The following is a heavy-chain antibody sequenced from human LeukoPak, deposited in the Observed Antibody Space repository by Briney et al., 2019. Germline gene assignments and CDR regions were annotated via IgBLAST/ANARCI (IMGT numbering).Heavy chain of an antibody. CDR1: GFTFSSYS. V-gene: IGHV3-21*01. D-gene: IGHD3-22*01. CDR3: ARDRGYYDSSGYIDY. J-gene: IGHJ4*02. CDR2: ISSSSSYI. Sequence: GGSLRLSCAASGFTFSSYSMNWVRQAPGKGLEWVSSISSSSSYIYYADSVKGRSTISRDNAKNSLYLQMNSLKAEDTAVYYCARDRGYYDSSGYIDYWGQGTLVTVSS.